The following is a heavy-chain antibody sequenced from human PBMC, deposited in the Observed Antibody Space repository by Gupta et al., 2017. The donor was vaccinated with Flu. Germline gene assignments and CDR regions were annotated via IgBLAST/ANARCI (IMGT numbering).Heavy chain of an antibody. CDR1: GFTLSNEW. D-gene: IGHD1-1*01. CDR3: SRDTTGPNDC. J-gene: IGHJ4*02. Sequence: SGFTLSNEWVHWVRQAPGKGLVWVSRIRPDGTTTYADSMKGRFTISRDIAKNRLYLQMNSLKAEETAVYYCSRDTTGPNDCWGQGTLVTVSS. CDR2: IRPDGTT. V-gene: IGHV3-74*03.